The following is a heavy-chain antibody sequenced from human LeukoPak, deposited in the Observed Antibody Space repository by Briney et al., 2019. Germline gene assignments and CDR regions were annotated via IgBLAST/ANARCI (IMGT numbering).Heavy chain of an antibody. CDR1: GFTFSSYA. CDR3: AKGQMYYYDSSGYPDFVFVDY. Sequence: GGSLRLSCAASGFTFSSYAMSWVRQAPGKGLEWVSAISGSGGSTYYADSVKGRFTISRDNSKNTLYLQMNSLRAEDTAVYYCAKGQMYYYDSSGYPDFVFVDYWGQGTLVTVSS. D-gene: IGHD3-22*01. V-gene: IGHV3-23*01. CDR2: ISGSGGST. J-gene: IGHJ4*02.